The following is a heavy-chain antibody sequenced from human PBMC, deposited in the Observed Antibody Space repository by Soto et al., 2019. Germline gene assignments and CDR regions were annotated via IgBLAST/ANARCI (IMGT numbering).Heavy chain of an antibody. J-gene: IGHJ4*02. D-gene: IGHD4-17*01. CDR1: GYTFADYA. CDR2: INAGNGDT. Sequence: QVQFVQSGAEVKKPGASVKVSCKASGYTFADYAIHWVRQAPGQSLEGMGWINAGNGDTKYSQKFQGRVTLTTDTSASTAYMDINSLTTDDTAVYYCARDRWVTTLTFDKWGQGTLVIVSS. CDR3: ARDRWVTTLTFDK. V-gene: IGHV1-3*01.